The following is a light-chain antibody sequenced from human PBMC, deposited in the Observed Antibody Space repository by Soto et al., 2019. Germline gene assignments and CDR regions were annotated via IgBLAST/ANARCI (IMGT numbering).Light chain of an antibody. CDR3: GSWDSSLSAYV. V-gene: IGLV1-51*01. CDR1: SSNIGGNS. Sequence: QSVLTQRPSVSATPGQKVTISGCGSSSNIGGNSVSWYQQLPGTAPKLLIYDDNKRPSGIPDRFSGSKSGTSATLGITGFQTGDEADYYCGSWDSSLSAYVFGTGTKV. J-gene: IGLJ1*01. CDR2: DDN.